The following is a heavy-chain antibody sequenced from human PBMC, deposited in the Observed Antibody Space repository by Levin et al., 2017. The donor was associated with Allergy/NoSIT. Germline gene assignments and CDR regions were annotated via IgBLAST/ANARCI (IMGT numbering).Heavy chain of an antibody. V-gene: IGHV3-30-3*01. CDR1: GFTFSSYA. J-gene: IGHJ4*02. CDR3: AGGGDYSY. Sequence: GESLKISCAASGFTFSSYAMHWVRQAPGKGLEWVAVISYDGSNKYYADSVKGRFTISRDNSKNTLYLQMNSLRAEDTAVYCCAGGGDYSYWGQGTLVTVSS. CDR2: ISYDGSNK. D-gene: IGHD4-17*01.